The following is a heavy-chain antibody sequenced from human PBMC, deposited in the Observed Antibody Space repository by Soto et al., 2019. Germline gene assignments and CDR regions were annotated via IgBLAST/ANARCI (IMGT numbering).Heavy chain of an antibody. V-gene: IGHV6-1*01. CDR2: TYYRSRWYN. J-gene: IGHJ6*03. Sequence: SQTLSLTCAISGDSVSSNSAAWNWIRQSPSRGLEWLGRTYYRSRWYNDYAVSVKSRITVNPDTSKNQFSLHLTSVTPEDTAVYYCAGTTSHYWYYMDVWGKGTTVTVSS. D-gene: IGHD1-7*01. CDR3: AGTTSHYWYYMDV. CDR1: GDSVSSNSAA.